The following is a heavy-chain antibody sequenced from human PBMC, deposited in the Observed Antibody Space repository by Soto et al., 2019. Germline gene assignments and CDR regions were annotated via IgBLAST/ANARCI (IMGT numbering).Heavy chain of an antibody. CDR1: GITFIDYS. V-gene: IGHV3-23*01. Sequence: GGSQRLSCTVSGITFIDYSSNWVRQAPGKGLEWVSGISGGTGTTYYADSVKGRFTISRDNSKNTVYLQMNSLRAEDTALYYCATVLSAAFDIWGQGTMVTVSS. J-gene: IGHJ3*02. CDR2: ISGGTGTT. CDR3: ATVLSAAFDI.